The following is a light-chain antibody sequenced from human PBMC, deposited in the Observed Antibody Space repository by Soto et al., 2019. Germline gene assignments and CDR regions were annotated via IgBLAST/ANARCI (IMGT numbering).Light chain of an antibody. V-gene: IGKV1-5*01. CDR3: QQYNSYPWT. CDR1: QSISSW. Sequence: DIQMTQSPSTLSASVGDRVTITCRASQSISSWLAWYQQKPGKAPKLLIYDASSLESGVPSRFSGSGSGTDFTLTISSLQPEDFGTYYCQQYNSYPWTFGQGTKVDIK. CDR2: DAS. J-gene: IGKJ1*01.